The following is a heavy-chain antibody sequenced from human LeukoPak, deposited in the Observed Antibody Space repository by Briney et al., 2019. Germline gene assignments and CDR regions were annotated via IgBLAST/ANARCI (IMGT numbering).Heavy chain of an antibody. Sequence: PGRSLRLSCAASGFTFSSYGMHWVRQAPGKGLEWVAVIWYDGCNKYYADSVKGRFTISRDNSKNTLYLQMNSLRAEDTAVYYCARDLTSGAMATFDYWGQGTLVTVSS. CDR3: ARDLTSGAMATFDY. V-gene: IGHV3-33*01. J-gene: IGHJ4*02. D-gene: IGHD5-18*01. CDR2: IWYDGCNK. CDR1: GFTFSSYG.